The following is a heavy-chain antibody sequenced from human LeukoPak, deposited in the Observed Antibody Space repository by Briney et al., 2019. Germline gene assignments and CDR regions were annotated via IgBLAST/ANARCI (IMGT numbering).Heavy chain of an antibody. CDR2: IYHSGST. D-gene: IGHD3-10*01. CDR3: ALLLWFGELFFDY. Sequence: SETLSLTCTVSGGSISSYYWSWIRQPAGKGLEWIGRIYHSGSTYYNPSLKSRVTISVDTSKNQFSLKLSSVTAADTAVYYCALLLWFGELFFDYWGQGTLVTVSS. V-gene: IGHV4-59*05. CDR1: GGSISSYY. J-gene: IGHJ4*02.